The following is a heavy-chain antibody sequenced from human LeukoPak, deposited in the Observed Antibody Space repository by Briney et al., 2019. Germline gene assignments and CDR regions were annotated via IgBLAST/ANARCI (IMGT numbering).Heavy chain of an antibody. J-gene: IGHJ6*03. CDR3: ARVYYYYYMDV. CDR1: GFTFSNYW. V-gene: IGHV3-74*01. Sequence: SLRLSCAASGFTFSNYWMHWVRQAPGTGLVWVSRISHDGTNTYYADSVKGRFSISRDNAKNTLYLQMNSLRAEDTAIYYCARVYYYYYMDVWGKGTTVTVSS. CDR2: ISHDGTNT.